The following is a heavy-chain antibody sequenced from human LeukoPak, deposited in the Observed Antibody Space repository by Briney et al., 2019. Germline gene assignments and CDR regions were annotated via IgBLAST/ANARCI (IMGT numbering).Heavy chain of an antibody. J-gene: IGHJ4*02. CDR3: ARDLWGITVTTDYFDS. CDR2: ISSSSSYM. D-gene: IGHD4-17*01. CDR1: GFTFSSYR. V-gene: IGHV3-21*01. Sequence: TGGSLRLTCAASGFTFSSYRMNWVRQAPGKGLEWVSSISSSSSYMYYADSVKGRFTISRDNAKNSLYLQMISLRAEDMAVYYCARDLWGITVTTDYFDSWGQGTLVTVSS.